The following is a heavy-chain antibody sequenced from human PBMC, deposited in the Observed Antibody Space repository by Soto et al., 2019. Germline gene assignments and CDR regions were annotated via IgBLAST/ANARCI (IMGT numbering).Heavy chain of an antibody. CDR1: GFTFNNYA. Sequence: EVQLLESGGGLVQPGGSLRLSCAASGFTFNNYAMSWVRQAPGKGLEWVSGISGGGGSAYYADSVKGRFTISRDNSKNTLFLQMNSLRTEDTAGYYCVRPRYYGGKFAYGMDVWGQGTTVTVSS. CDR2: ISGGGGSA. CDR3: VRPRYYGGKFAYGMDV. D-gene: IGHD4-17*01. V-gene: IGHV3-23*01. J-gene: IGHJ6*02.